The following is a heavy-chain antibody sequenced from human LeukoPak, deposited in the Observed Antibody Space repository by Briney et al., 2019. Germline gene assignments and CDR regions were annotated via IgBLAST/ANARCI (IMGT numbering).Heavy chain of an antibody. J-gene: IGHJ4*02. V-gene: IGHV3-11*03. CDR3: ASGSSSWYSVGD. D-gene: IGHD6-13*01. CDR2: ISSSSSYT. CDR1: GFTFSDYY. Sequence: NPGGSLRLSCAASGFTFSDYYMSWIRQAPGKGLEWVSYISSSSSYTNYADSVKGRFTISRDNAKNSLYLQMNGLRAEDTAVYYCASGSSSWYSVGDWGQGTLVTVSS.